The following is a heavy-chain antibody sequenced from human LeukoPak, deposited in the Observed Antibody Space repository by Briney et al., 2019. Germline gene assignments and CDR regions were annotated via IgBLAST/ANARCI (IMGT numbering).Heavy chain of an antibody. Sequence: GGSLRLSCAASGFTFSSYAMSWVRQAPGKGLEWVSAISGSGGSTYYADSVKGRFTISRDNSKNTLYLQMNSLRAEDTAVYYCAKYGADDYYDSSGYYRRDAFDIWGQGTMVTVSS. V-gene: IGHV3-23*01. CDR1: GFTFSSYA. J-gene: IGHJ3*02. CDR3: AKYGADDYYDSSGYYRRDAFDI. CDR2: ISGSGGST. D-gene: IGHD3-22*01.